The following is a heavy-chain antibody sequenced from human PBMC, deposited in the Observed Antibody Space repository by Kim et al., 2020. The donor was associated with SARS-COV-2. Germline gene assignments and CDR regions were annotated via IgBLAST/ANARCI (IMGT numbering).Heavy chain of an antibody. J-gene: IGHJ4*02. CDR2: KT. Sequence: KTNAPPNPKGRVTMTQDTSTSTAYMELRSLRSDDTAVYYCARENREGIFDYWGQGTLVTVSS. V-gene: IGHV1-18*01. D-gene: IGHD1-26*01. CDR3: ARENREGIFDY.